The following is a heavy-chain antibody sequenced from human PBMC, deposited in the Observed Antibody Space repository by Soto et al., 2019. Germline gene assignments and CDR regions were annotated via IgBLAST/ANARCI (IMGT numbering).Heavy chain of an antibody. CDR1: GFTFSSYA. CDR2: ISGSGGST. CDR3: VRGGKTAGAFDI. Sequence: GGSLRLSCTASGFTFSSYAMSWVRQAPGKGLEWVSSISGSGGSTYYADTVKGRVTISRDNSKNTMYLQMNSLTAEDTALYYCVRGGKTAGAFDIWGQGTMVTVSS. J-gene: IGHJ3*02. D-gene: IGHD3-16*01. V-gene: IGHV3-23*01.